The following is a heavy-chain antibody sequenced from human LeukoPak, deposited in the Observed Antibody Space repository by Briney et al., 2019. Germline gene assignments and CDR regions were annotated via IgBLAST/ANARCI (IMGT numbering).Heavy chain of an antibody. CDR1: GLTFSNAW. D-gene: IGHD3-10*01. Sequence: SGGSLTLSCAASGLTFSNAWMTWVRQAPGKGLEWVANIKQDGSEKYYVDSVKGRSTISRDNAKNSLYLQINSLRAEDTAVYYCARGVSSREIEDYYGLGNYLVYWGQGTLVTVSS. J-gene: IGHJ4*02. CDR3: ARGVSSREIEDYYGLGNYLVY. CDR2: IKQDGSEK. V-gene: IGHV3-7*01.